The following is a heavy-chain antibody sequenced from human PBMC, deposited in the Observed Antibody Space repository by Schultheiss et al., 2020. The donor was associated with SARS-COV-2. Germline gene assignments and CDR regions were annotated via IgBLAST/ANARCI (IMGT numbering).Heavy chain of an antibody. V-gene: IGHV1-69*06. CDR1: GGTFSSYA. D-gene: IGHD4-17*01. CDR3: AREGLLVGYGDKWFDP. J-gene: IGHJ5*02. Sequence: SVKVSCKASGGTFSSYAISWVRQAPGQGLEWMGGIIPIFGTANYAQKFQGRVTITADKSTSTAYMELSSLRSEDTAVYYCAREGLLVGYGDKWFDPWGQGTLVTVSS. CDR2: IIPIFGTA.